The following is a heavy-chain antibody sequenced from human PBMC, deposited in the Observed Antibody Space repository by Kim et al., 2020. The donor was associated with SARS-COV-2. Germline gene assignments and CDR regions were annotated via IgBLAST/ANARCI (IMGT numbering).Heavy chain of an antibody. J-gene: IGHJ6*02. D-gene: IGHD3-10*01. V-gene: IGHV3-23*01. CDR3: VKSVGEYYYYYGLDV. Sequence: ASVKGRLTISRNNSTDTVYLQMNRLRADDTAVYYCVKSVGEYYYYYGLDVWGQGTTVTVSS.